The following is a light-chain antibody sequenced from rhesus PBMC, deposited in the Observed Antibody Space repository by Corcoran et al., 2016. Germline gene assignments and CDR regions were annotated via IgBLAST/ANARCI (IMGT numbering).Light chain of an antibody. CDR3: QQYETSPVT. Sequence: DIQMTQSPSSLSASVGDRVTITCRASQGISNLLPWSQPKPGKAPKLLIHRTASLGVGVPSRISGGGSGSDFTLTIRSLQPEDIATYYCQQYETSPVTFGGGTKVDLK. J-gene: IGKJ4*01. CDR1: QGISNL. CDR2: RTA. V-gene: IGKV1-69*01.